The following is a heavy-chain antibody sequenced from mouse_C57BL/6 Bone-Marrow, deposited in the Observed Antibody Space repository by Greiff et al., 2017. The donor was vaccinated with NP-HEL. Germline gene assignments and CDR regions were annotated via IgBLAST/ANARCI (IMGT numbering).Heavy chain of an antibody. J-gene: IGHJ4*01. D-gene: IGHD2-3*01. V-gene: IGHV1-47*01. CDR1: GYTFTTYP. CDR2: FHPYNDDT. Sequence: VQGVESGAELVKPGASVKMSCKASGYTFTTYPIEWMKQNHGKSLEWIGNFHPYNDDTKYNEKFKGKATLTVEKSSSTVYLELSRLTSDDSAVYYCARGYDGYPHAMDYWGQGTSVTVSS. CDR3: ARGYDGYPHAMDY.